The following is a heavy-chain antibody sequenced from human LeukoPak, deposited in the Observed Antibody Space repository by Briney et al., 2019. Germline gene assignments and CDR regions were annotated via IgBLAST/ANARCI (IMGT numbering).Heavy chain of an antibody. Sequence: GVSLKISCTGSGLGFPSYWIRWVGQVPGKGLGWMGFIYFGDFDARYSPSFQGQVTISADKSISTAYLQWRSLKASDTAMYYCARHGDDSRGSIPYWGQGTLVTVSS. CDR2: IYFGDFDA. V-gene: IGHV5-51*01. D-gene: IGHD3-22*01. CDR3: ARHGDDSRGSIPY. CDR1: GLGFPSYW. J-gene: IGHJ4*02.